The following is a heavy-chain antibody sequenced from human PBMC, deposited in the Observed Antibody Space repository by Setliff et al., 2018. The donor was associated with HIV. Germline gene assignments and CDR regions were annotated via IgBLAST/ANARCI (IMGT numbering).Heavy chain of an antibody. CDR1: GVSISSSNW. CDR2: VSHSGST. Sequence: SETLSLTCAVSGVSISSSNWWTWVRQPPGKGLEWIGEVSHSGSTIYNPSLKSRVTISVDTSKNQFSLKLSSVTAADTAVYYCARRPYYFDSWGQGTLVTVSS. V-gene: IGHV4-4*02. CDR3: ARRPYYFDS. J-gene: IGHJ4*02. D-gene: IGHD6-6*01.